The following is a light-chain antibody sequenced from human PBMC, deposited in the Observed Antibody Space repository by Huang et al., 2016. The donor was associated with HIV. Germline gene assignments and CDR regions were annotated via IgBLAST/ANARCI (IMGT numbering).Light chain of an antibody. J-gene: IGKJ2*01. CDR3: MQGLQAPPT. Sequence: EIVVTQSPLSLPVTPGQPASISCKSSQNLLHSDGHNLLDWYLQKPGQSPQLLLFMSSNRAPGVSDRFSCSWSVTAFTLEISRVEACDVGVYYCMQGLQAPPTFGQGTKLEI. V-gene: IGKV2-28*01. CDR1: QNLLHSDGHNL. CDR2: MSS.